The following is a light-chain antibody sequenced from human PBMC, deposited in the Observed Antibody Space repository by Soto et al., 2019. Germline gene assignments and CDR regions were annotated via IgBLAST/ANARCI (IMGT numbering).Light chain of an antibody. J-gene: IGLJ1*01. Sequence: QSASTQPASVSGSPGQSIATSCTGSSSDLGAYDYVSWYQQQPDKAPKLIIYEVTKRPSGVSNRFSGSKSGNTASLTISGRQPEDEADYYCSSHSSGNTRVFGTGTKLAVL. CDR3: SSHSSGNTRV. CDR2: EVT. CDR1: SSDLGAYDY. V-gene: IGLV2-14*01.